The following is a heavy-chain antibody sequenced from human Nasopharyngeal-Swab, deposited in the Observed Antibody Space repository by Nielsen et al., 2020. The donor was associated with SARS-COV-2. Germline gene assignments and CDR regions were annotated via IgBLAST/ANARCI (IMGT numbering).Heavy chain of an antibody. D-gene: IGHD6-13*01. Sequence: ASVKVSCKASGYTFTGYDINWVRQATGQGLEWMGWMNPNSGNTGYAQKFQGRVTITRNTSISTAYMELSSLRSEDTAVYYCARKIAAAGMARGYWYFDLWGRGTLVTVSS. CDR1: GYTFTGYD. CDR2: MNPNSGNT. V-gene: IGHV1-8*03. CDR3: ARKIAAAGMARGYWYFDL. J-gene: IGHJ2*01.